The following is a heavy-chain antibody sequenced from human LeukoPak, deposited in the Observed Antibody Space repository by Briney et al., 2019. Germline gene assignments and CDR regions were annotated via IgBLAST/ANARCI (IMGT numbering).Heavy chain of an antibody. Sequence: GASVKVSCKASGYTFTSYYMHWVRQAPGQGLEWMGIINPSGGSTSYAQKFQGRVTMTRDTSTSTVYMELSSLRSEDTAVYYCARDLGGYCSSTSCCPFLDAFDIWGQGTMVTVSS. J-gene: IGHJ3*02. CDR2: INPSGGST. D-gene: IGHD2-2*01. CDR3: ARDLGGYCSSTSCCPFLDAFDI. V-gene: IGHV1-46*01. CDR1: GYTFTSYY.